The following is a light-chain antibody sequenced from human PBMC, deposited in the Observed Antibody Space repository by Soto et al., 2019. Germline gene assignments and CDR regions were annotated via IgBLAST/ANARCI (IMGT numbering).Light chain of an antibody. V-gene: IGKV3-15*01. CDR1: QSVSTN. Sequence: EIVMTQSPATLSVSPGERATLSCRASQSVSTNLAWYQQKPGQAPRLLIHGASTRATGIPARFSGSGSGTEFTLTINSLQSEDFAVSYCQQYNNWYTFGQGTNVDIK. J-gene: IGKJ1*01. CDR2: GAS. CDR3: QQYNNWYT.